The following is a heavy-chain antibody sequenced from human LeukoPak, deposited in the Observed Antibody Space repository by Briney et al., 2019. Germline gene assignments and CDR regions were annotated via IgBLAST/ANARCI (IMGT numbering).Heavy chain of an antibody. J-gene: IGHJ3*02. V-gene: IGHV1-46*01. CDR2: INPSGGST. CDR3: AREGLTFRGVIIRDAFDI. CDR1: GYTFTSYY. D-gene: IGHD3-10*01. Sequence: ASVKVSCKASGYTFTSYYMHWVRQAPGQGLEWMGIINPSGGSTTYAQKFQGRVTMTRDTSTSTVYMELSSLRSEDTAVYYCAREGLTFRGVIIRDAFDIWGQGTMVTVSS.